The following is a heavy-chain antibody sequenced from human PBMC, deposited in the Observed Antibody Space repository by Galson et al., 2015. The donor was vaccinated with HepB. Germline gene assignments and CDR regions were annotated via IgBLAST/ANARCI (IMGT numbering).Heavy chain of an antibody. D-gene: IGHD6-19*01. CDR1: GFTFSNYA. CDR2: ISDDGSRE. J-gene: IGHJ4*02. CDR3: ARDVWLPDY. V-gene: IGHV3-30*04. Sequence: SLRLSCAASGFTFSNYAMDWVRQAPGKGPEWVAVISDDGSREYYADSVKGRFTISRDNSKNTLYLQMNSLRGEDTATYYCARDVWLPDYWGQGTLVTVSS.